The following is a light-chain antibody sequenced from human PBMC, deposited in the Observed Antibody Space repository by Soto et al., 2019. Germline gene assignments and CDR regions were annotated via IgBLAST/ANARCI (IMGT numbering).Light chain of an antibody. V-gene: IGKV3-20*01. J-gene: IGKJ2*01. CDR3: QHYGT. CDR2: SAS. CDR1: QSVSSNY. Sequence: EIVLTQSPGTLSLSPGERATLSCRASQSVSSNYLGWYQQKPGQAPRLLIYSASNRATGIPDRFSGSGSETDFTLTNSRLEPEDFAVYYCQHYGTFGQGTKLDIK.